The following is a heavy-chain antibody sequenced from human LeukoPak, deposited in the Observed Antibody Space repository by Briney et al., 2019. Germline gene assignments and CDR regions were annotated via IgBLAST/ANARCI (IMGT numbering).Heavy chain of an antibody. D-gene: IGHD1-26*01. CDR1: GSSFTSYW. J-gene: IGHJ3*02. V-gene: IGHV5-51*01. Sequence: GESLKISCQGSGSSFTSYWIGWVRQMPGKGLEWMGIIYPGDSDTRYSPSFQGQVTISADKSISTAYLQWSSLRASDTAMYYCARHVSEWELLYAFDIWGQGTMVTVSS. CDR3: ARHVSEWELLYAFDI. CDR2: IYPGDSDT.